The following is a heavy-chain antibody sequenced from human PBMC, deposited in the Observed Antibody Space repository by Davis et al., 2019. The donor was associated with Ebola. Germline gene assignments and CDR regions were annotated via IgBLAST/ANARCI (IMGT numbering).Heavy chain of an antibody. V-gene: IGHV3-15*01. CDR2: IKSKTDGGTT. D-gene: IGHD3-10*01. Sequence: PGGSLRLSCAASGFTFSNAWMSWVRQAPGKGLEWVGRIKSKTDGGTTDYAAPVKGRFTISRDDSKNTLYLQMNSLKTEDTAVYYCTTDLLPYGSESYYNELYYYGMDVWGQGTTVTVSS. CDR3: TTDLLPYGSESYYNELYYYGMDV. CDR1: GFTFSNAW. J-gene: IGHJ6*02.